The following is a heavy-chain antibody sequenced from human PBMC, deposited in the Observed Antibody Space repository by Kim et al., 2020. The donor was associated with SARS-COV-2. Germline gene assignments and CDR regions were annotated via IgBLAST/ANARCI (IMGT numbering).Heavy chain of an antibody. CDR1: GGSISSSNW. J-gene: IGHJ6*02. CDR2: IYHSGST. Sequence: SETLSLTCAVSGGSISSSNWWSWVRQPPGKGLEWIGEIYHSGSTNYNPSLKSRVTISVDKSKNQFSLKLSSVTAADTAVYYCATSYRVRQQLPTDYYYYYGMDVWGQGTTVTVSS. V-gene: IGHV4-4*02. D-gene: IGHD6-13*01. CDR3: ATSYRVRQQLPTDYYYYYGMDV.